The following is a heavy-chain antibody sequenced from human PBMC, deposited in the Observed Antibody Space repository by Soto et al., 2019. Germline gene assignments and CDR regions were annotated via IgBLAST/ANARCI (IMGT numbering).Heavy chain of an antibody. CDR3: ARDWSYALNY. Sequence: PGGSLRLSCAASGFTFSSSWMHWVRQAPGKGLVWVSHINSDGTDTNYADSVKGRFTISRDNAKNTVYLQMNSLRAEDTAVYYCARDWSYALNYWGQGSMVTVYS. J-gene: IGHJ4*02. CDR2: INSDGTDT. D-gene: IGHD3-16*01. CDR1: GFTFSSSW. V-gene: IGHV3-74*01.